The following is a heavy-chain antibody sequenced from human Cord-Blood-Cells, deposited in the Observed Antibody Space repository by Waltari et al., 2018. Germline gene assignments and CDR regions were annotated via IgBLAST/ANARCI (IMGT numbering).Heavy chain of an antibody. CDR1: FXXSXYX. CDR2: ISSSSSYI. V-gene: IGHV3-21*01. Sequence: FXXSXYXMSWVRQAPGKGLEWFSSISSSSSYIYYADSVKGRFTISRDNAKNSLYLQMNSLRAEDTAVYYCARSGVDYWGQGTLVTVSS. CDR3: ARSGVDY. J-gene: IGHJ4*02. D-gene: IGHD1-26*01.